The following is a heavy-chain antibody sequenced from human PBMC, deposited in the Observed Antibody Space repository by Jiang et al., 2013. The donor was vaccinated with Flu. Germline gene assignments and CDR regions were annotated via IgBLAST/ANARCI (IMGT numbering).Heavy chain of an antibody. CDR1: GYTFTDYS. J-gene: IGHJ5*01. V-gene: IGHV1-2*02. CDR3: ARDPPNSGHDFDF. CDR2: INPNSGGT. Sequence: GAEVKKPGASVKVSCKASGYTFTDYSMHWVRQAPGQGLEWMGWINPNSGGTNYAQKFQGRVTVTRDTSISTAYMELRRLRSDDTAVYYCARDPPNSGHDFDFWGQGTLVTVSS. D-gene: IGHD5-12*01.